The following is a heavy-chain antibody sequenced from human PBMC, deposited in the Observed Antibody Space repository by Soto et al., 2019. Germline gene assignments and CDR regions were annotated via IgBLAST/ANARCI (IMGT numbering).Heavy chain of an antibody. Sequence: ASVKVSCKASGYTFTSYYMHWVRQAPGQGLEWMGIINPSGGSTSYAQKFQGRVTMTRDTSTSTVYMELSSLRSEDTAVYYCARDRTPLKDIVVVPAAARFDPWGQGTLVTVPQ. J-gene: IGHJ5*02. CDR3: ARDRTPLKDIVVVPAAARFDP. D-gene: IGHD2-2*01. V-gene: IGHV1-46*01. CDR1: GYTFTSYY. CDR2: INPSGGST.